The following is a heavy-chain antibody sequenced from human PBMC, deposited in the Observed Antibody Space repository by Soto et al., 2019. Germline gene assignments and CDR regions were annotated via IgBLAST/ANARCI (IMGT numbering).Heavy chain of an antibody. CDR2: VSSSGNII. V-gene: IGHV3-48*01. CDR3: AGDLRYCSGGSCDWVRYFDY. D-gene: IGHD2-15*01. J-gene: IGHJ4*02. CDR1: AFTFSSFG. Sequence: GGSLRLSCAASAFTFSSFGMNWVRQAPGKGLEWVSYVSSSGNIIFYADSVKGRFTISRDNAKNSLYPQMNSLRGEDTAVYYCAGDLRYCSGGSCDWVRYFDYWGQGTLVTVSS.